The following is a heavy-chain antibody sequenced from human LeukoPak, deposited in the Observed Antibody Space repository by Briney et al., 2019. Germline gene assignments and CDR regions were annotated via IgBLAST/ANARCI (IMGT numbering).Heavy chain of an antibody. J-gene: IGHJ3*02. CDR1: GGSITNSY. Sequence: PSETLSLTCTVSGGSITNSYWNWIRQSPGKGLEWIGYINYSGSTNNNPSLKSRVTISVDTSKNQFSLKLSSVTAADTAVYFCARDPLSTNDFDIWGQGTMVTVSS. CDR3: ARDPLSTNDFDI. V-gene: IGHV4-59*01. CDR2: INYSGST. D-gene: IGHD1-1*01.